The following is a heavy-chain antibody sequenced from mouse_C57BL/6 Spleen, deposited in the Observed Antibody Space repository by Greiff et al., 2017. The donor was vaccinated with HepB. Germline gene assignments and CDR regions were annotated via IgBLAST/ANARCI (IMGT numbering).Heavy chain of an antibody. V-gene: IGHV1-53*01. D-gene: IGHD1-1*01. CDR3: AREAFITTVVGGKAWFAY. CDR2: INPSNGGT. Sequence: VQLQQPGTELVKPGASVKLSCKASGYTFTSYWMHWVKQRPGQGLEWIGNINPSNGGTNYNEKFKSKATLTVDKSSSTAYMQLSSLTSEDSAVYYCAREAFITTVVGGKAWFAYWGQGTLVTVSA. J-gene: IGHJ3*01. CDR1: GYTFTSYW.